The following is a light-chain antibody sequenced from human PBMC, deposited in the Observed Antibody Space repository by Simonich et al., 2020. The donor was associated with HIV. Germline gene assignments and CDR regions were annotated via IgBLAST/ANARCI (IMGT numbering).Light chain of an antibody. Sequence: GFLNSVSRNQQPPGKAPQRLIDEGNQRPSGFADRFSGSKFGNTASLTISGLQAEDEADYYCCSYAGTSTVIFGGGTKLTVL. CDR1: GFLNS. CDR3: CSYAGTSTVI. CDR2: EGN. J-gene: IGLJ2*01. V-gene: IGLV2-23*01.